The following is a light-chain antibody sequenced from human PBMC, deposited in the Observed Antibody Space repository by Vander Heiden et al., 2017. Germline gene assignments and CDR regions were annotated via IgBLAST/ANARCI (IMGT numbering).Light chain of an antibody. V-gene: IGLV2-23*02. Sequence: QSALPQPASVSGSPGQSTTVSCTGTSSDVGSYNLVSWYQQHPGKAPKLMIYEVSQRPSGVSNRFSGSKSGNTASLTISGLQAEDEADYYCCSCVGSSTLVFGGGTKLTVL. CDR1: SSDVGSYNL. CDR3: CSCVGSSTLV. CDR2: EVS. J-gene: IGLJ2*01.